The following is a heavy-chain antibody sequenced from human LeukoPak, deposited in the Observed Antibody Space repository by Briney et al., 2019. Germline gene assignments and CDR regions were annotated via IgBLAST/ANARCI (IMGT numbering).Heavy chain of an antibody. CDR3: AKDQGSQYSSSSRIFDY. D-gene: IGHD6-6*01. CDR1: GGSISSYY. Sequence: QPSETLSLTCTVSGGSISSYYWSWIRQPAGKGLEWIGRIYTSGSTNYNPSLKSRVTMSVDTSKNQFSLKLSSVTAEDTAVYYCAKDQGSQYSSSSRIFDYWGQGTLVTVSS. CDR2: IYTSGST. J-gene: IGHJ4*02. V-gene: IGHV4-4*07.